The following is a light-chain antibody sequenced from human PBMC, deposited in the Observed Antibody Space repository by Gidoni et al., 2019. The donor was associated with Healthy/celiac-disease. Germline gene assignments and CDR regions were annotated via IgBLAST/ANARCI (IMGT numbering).Light chain of an antibody. Sequence: DIQMTQSPSSLSASVGDRVTITCRASQSISSYLNWYQQKPGKAPKLLIYAASSLQSGVPSRFSGSGSGTDLTITTSSLQPEDFATYYCQQSYSTPRVTFGQGTRLEIK. CDR3: QQSYSTPRVT. V-gene: IGKV1-39*01. J-gene: IGKJ5*01. CDR1: QSISSY. CDR2: AAS.